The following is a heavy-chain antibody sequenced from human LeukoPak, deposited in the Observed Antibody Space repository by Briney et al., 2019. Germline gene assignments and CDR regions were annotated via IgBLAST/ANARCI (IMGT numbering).Heavy chain of an antibody. D-gene: IGHD7-27*01. V-gene: IGHV4-59*01. Sequence: SEALSLTCTVSGGSLSRYYWGWIRPPPGEGLGWIGYIDYSGSTNYNPSLKSRVTISVDTSKNQFSLKLSSVTAADTAVYYCARGPEGSSGYFDYWGQGTLVTVSS. CDR3: ARGPEGSSGYFDY. J-gene: IGHJ4*02. CDR1: GGSLSRYY. CDR2: IDYSGST.